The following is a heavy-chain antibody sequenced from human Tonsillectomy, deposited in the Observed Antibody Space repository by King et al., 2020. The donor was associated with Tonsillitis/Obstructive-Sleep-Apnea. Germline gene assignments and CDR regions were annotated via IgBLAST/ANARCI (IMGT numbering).Heavy chain of an antibody. V-gene: IGHV4-39*01. CDR2: IYYTGST. CDR1: GHSIRSSSYY. J-gene: IGHJ4*02. D-gene: IGHD5-24*01. CDR3: AGHVGDAYGTNFDY. Sequence: QLQESGPRLVKPSETLSLTCTVSGHSIRSSSYYWGWIRQPPGKGLEWIGTIYYTGSTYYNPSLKSRVTISVDTSKNQFSLKLSSVTAADTAMYYCAGHVGDAYGTNFDYGGQGPLVTVSS.